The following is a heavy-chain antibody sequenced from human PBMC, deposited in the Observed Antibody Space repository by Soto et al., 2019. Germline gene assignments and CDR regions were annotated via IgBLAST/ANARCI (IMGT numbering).Heavy chain of an antibody. CDR2: ISSSGSTI. D-gene: IGHD6-6*01. Sequence: GGSLRLSCAASGFTFSDYYMSWSRQAPGKGLEWVSYISSSGSTIYYEDSVKGRFTISRDNAKNSLYLQMNSLSAEDTAVYYCARPSLPARYWFDPWGQGTLVTVSS. J-gene: IGHJ5*02. CDR3: ARPSLPARYWFDP. V-gene: IGHV3-11*01. CDR1: GFTFSDYY.